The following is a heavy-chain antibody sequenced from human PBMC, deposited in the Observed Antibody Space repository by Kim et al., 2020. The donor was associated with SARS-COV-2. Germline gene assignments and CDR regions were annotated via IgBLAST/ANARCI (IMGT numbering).Heavy chain of an antibody. CDR3: ARMANPYYYYMDV. CDR2: IYYSGST. Sequence: SETLSLTCTVSGGSISSYYWSWIRQPPGKGLEWIGYIYYSGSTNYNPSLKSRVTISVDTSKNQFSLKLSSVTAADTAVYYCARMANPYYYYMDVWGKGTTVTVSS. V-gene: IGHV4-59*01. CDR1: GGSISSYY. J-gene: IGHJ6*03.